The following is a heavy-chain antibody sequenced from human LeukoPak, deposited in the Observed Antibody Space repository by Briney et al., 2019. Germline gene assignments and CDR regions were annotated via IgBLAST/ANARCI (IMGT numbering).Heavy chain of an antibody. V-gene: IGHV3-21*01. CDR3: ARERYCSSTSCSAGIDY. J-gene: IGHJ4*02. CDR2: ISSSSSYI. Sequence: GGSLRLSCAASGFTFSSYSMNWVRQAPGKGLEWVSSISSSSSYIYYADSVKGRFTISRDNAKNSLCLQMNSLRAEDTAVYYCARERYCSSTSCSAGIDYWGQGTLVTVSS. D-gene: IGHD2-2*01. CDR1: GFTFSSYS.